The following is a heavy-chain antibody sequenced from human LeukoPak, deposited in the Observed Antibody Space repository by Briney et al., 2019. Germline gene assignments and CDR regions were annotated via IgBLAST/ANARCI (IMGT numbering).Heavy chain of an antibody. V-gene: IGHV4-34*01. Sequence: PSETLSLTCAVYGGSFSGYYWSWIRQPPGKGLEWIGEINHSGSTNYNPSLKSRVTISVDTSKNQFSLELSSVTAADTAVYYCARAGIAAGRWFDPWGQGTLVTVSS. D-gene: IGHD6-13*01. CDR1: GGSFSGYY. J-gene: IGHJ5*02. CDR2: INHSGST. CDR3: ARAGIAAGRWFDP.